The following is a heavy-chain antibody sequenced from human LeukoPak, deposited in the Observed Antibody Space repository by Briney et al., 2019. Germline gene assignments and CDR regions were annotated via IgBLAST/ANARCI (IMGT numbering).Heavy chain of an antibody. CDR3: ASFARSRRGYDSSGYYSRGYYYYYMDV. CDR2: IYYSGST. J-gene: IGHJ6*03. CDR1: GGSISSSSYY. Sequence: SETLSLTCTVSGGSISSSSYYWGWIRQPPGKGLEWIGSIYYSGSTYYNPSLKSRVTISVDTSKNQFSLKLSSVTAADTAVYYCASFARSRRGYDSSGYYSRGYYYYYMDVWGKGTTVTVSS. D-gene: IGHD3-22*01. V-gene: IGHV4-39*07.